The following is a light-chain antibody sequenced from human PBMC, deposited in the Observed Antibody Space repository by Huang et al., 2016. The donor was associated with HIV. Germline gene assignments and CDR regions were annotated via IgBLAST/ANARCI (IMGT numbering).Light chain of an antibody. J-gene: IGKJ4*01. V-gene: IGKV2-30*01. CDR3: MQGTHWPPT. Sequence: DVVMTQSPLSLPVSLRTSAAISCRSSHGLVYGDGNTYMNWVHQRPGQAPRRLIYKVSKRDSGVPDRCSGSGSGTDFTLKISRVEAEDVGVYYCMQGTHWPPTFGGGTKVEIK. CDR2: KVS. CDR1: HGLVYGDGNTY.